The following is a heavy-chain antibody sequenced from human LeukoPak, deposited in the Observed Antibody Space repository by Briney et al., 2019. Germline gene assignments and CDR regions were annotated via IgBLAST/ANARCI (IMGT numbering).Heavy chain of an antibody. Sequence: PGGSLRLSCAASGFTFRTYAMSWVRQAPGKGLEWVSVISGSGGSTDYADPVKGRFTISRDNSKNTLYLQMNSLRAEDTAVYYCAKGFTIFGVDQFDYWGQGTLVTVSS. J-gene: IGHJ4*02. D-gene: IGHD3-3*01. CDR1: GFTFRTYA. CDR2: ISGSGGST. CDR3: AKGFTIFGVDQFDY. V-gene: IGHV3-23*01.